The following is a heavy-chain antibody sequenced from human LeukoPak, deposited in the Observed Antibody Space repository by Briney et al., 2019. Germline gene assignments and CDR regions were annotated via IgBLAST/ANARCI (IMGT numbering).Heavy chain of an antibody. J-gene: IGHJ4*02. CDR3: ARSPTVTTGWGY. V-gene: IGHV4-59*01. D-gene: IGHD4-17*01. CDR1: VGSISSYY. Sequence: SETLSLTCTVSVGSISSYYWSWIRQPPGRGLEWIGYIYYSGSTNYNPSLKSRVTISVDTSKNQFSLKLSSVTAADTAVYYCARSPTVTTGWGYWGRGTLVTVS. CDR2: IYYSGST.